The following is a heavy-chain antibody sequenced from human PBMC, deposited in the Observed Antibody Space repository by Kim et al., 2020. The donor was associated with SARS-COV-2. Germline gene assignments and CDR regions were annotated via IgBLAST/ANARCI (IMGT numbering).Heavy chain of an antibody. CDR2: IYYSGST. V-gene: IGHV4-39*07. CDR3: ARGPMIVVLGDAFDI. D-gene: IGHD3-22*01. Sequence: SETLSLTCTVSGGSISSSSYYWGWIRQPPGKGLEWIGSIYYSGSTYYNPSLKSRVTISVDTSKNQFSLKLSSVTAADTAVYYCARGPMIVVLGDAFDIWGQGTMVTVSS. CDR1: GGSISSSSYY. J-gene: IGHJ3*02.